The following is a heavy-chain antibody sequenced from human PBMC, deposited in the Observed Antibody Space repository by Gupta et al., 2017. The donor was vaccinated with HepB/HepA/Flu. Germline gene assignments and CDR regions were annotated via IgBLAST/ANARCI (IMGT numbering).Heavy chain of an antibody. CDR3: AREPEYLNGWYFDL. D-gene: IGHD2-2*01. V-gene: IGHV3-23*01. CDR2: ISSGGGST. CDR1: GFTSSNHA. J-gene: IGHJ2*01. Sequence: ELRLLDSGGRSVHPGGPLSLSCVASGFTSSNHAMCWVRQAPGKGLECVSSISSGGGSTYSTDSVKGRLTVSRDNSKNTLYLQMNSLSAVDTAVYYCAREPEYLNGWYFDLWGRGTMVSVSS.